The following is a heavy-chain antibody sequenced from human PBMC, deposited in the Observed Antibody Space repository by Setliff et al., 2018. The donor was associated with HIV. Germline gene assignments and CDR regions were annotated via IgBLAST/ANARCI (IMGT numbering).Heavy chain of an antibody. Sequence: PSETLSLTCTVSGASMSSGDYYWSWIRQPPGKGLGWIGYIYYSGNSYYNPSLKGRVTLSVDTSKNQFSLKVNSVTAADTAVYYCAREVNIPVRGITDDAFDIWGQGTMVTVS. CDR3: AREVNIPVRGITDDAFDI. V-gene: IGHV4-30-4*08. J-gene: IGHJ3*02. CDR1: GASMSSGDYY. CDR2: IYYSGNS. D-gene: IGHD3-10*01.